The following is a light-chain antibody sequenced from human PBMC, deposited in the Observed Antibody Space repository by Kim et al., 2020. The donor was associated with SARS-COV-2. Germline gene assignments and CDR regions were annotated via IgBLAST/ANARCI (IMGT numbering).Light chain of an antibody. V-gene: IGKV1-9*01. CDR2: GSS. CDR3: QQLNNYPMT. J-gene: IGKJ5*01. CDR1: RIMSNY. Sequence: AFVGGTVTITCRASRIMSNYLAWYQQKPGKAPELLIFGSSTLQRGVPSRFSGGGSGTEFTLTISSLQPEDFGTYYCQQLNNYPMTFGQGTRLEIK.